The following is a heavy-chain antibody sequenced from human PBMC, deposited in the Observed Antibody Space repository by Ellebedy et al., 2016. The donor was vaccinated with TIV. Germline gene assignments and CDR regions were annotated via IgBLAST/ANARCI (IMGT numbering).Heavy chain of an antibody. CDR2: IVVGSGNT. Sequence: SVKVSXKASGFTFTSSAVQWVRQARGQRLEWIGWIVVGSGNTNYAQKFQERVTITRDMSTSTAYMELSSLRSEDTAVYYCAATALNPAPHFDYWGQGTLVTVSS. CDR3: AATALNPAPHFDY. D-gene: IGHD5-18*01. J-gene: IGHJ4*02. CDR1: GFTFTSSA. V-gene: IGHV1-58*01.